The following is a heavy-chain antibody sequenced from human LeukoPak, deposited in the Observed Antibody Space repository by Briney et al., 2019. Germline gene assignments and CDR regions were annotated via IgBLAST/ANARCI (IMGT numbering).Heavy chain of an antibody. D-gene: IGHD3-16*01. CDR2: ISGGGDLT. J-gene: IGHJ4*02. CDR1: GFRFSSYA. Sequence: GGSLRLSCAASGFRFSSYAMSWVRQAPGKGLEWVSAISGGGDLTYSADSVKGRFTISRDNSKNTLYLLMNGLRAEDTALYYCAKARGDGGTLEYWGQGTLVTVSS. V-gene: IGHV3-23*01. CDR3: AKARGDGGTLEY.